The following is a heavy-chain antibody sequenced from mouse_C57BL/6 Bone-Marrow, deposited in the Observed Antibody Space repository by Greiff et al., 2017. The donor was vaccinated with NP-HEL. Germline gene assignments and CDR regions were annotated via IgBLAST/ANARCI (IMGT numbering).Heavy chain of an antibody. J-gene: IGHJ4*01. Sequence: DVKLQESGPGLVKPSQSLSLTCSVTGYSITSGYYWNWIRQFPGNKLEWMGYISYDGSNNYNPSLKNRISITRDTSKNQFFLKLNSVTTEDTATYYCARDRDYSNYVLYAMDYWGQGTSVTVSS. V-gene: IGHV3-6*01. D-gene: IGHD2-5*01. CDR2: ISYDGSN. CDR1: GYSITSGYY. CDR3: ARDRDYSNYVLYAMDY.